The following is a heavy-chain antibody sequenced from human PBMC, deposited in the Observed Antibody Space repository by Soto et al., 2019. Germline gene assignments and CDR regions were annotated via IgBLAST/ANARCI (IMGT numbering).Heavy chain of an antibody. CDR2: TSSDGSKK. J-gene: IGHJ6*02. CDR3: AREVVAPADYYYGLDL. Sequence: PGGSLRLSCAASGFSFSVYAMHWVRQSPGKGLEWVAVTSSDGSKKYYADSVQGRFTISRDNSKNTLYLQMNSLRAEDTALYYCAREVVAPADYYYGLDLWGQGTTVTVSS. V-gene: IGHV3-30-3*01. D-gene: IGHD3-22*01. CDR1: GFSFSVYA.